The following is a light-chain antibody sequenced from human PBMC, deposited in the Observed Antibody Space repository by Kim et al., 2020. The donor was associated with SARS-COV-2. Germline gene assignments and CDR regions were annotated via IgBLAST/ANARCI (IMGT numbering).Light chain of an antibody. Sequence: GQSITISCTGTSSYVGGYNYVSWYQQHPGQAPKLMIYDVSNRPSGVSNRFSGSKSGNTASLTISGLQAEDEADYYCSSYTSSSTRVFGGGTKLTVL. CDR2: DVS. V-gene: IGLV2-14*03. CDR3: SSYTSSSTRV. J-gene: IGLJ3*02. CDR1: SSYVGGYNY.